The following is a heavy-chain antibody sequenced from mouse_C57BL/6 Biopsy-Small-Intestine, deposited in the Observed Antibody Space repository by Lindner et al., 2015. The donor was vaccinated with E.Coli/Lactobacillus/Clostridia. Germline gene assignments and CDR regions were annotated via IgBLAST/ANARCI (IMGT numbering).Heavy chain of an antibody. V-gene: IGHV1-4*01. CDR3: AREMIYYGPYWYFDV. Sequence: VQLQESGAELARPGASVKMSCKASGYTFTSYTMHWVKQRPGQGLEWIGYIHPSSGYTKYNQKFKDKATLTADKSSSTAYMQLSSLTSEDSAAHYCAREMIYYGPYWYFDVWGTGTTVTVSS. D-gene: IGHD2-1*01. CDR1: GYTFTSYT. CDR2: IHPSSGYT. J-gene: IGHJ1*03.